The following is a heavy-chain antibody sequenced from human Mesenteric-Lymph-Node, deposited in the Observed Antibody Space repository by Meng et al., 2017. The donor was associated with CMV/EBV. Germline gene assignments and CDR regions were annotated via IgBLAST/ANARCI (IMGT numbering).Heavy chain of an antibody. CDR3: ARDVTLFGVAQGDGVDV. J-gene: IGHJ6*02. V-gene: IGHV3-11*01. Sequence: GESLKISCEASGFTFSNYYMNWIRLTPGKGLEWVAFISHSGSTISYTDAVKGRFTISRDNAKKSLYLQMNNLRAGDTAIYYCARDVTLFGVAQGDGVDVWGQGTTVTVSS. CDR2: ISHSGSTI. CDR1: GFTFSNYY. D-gene: IGHD3-3*01.